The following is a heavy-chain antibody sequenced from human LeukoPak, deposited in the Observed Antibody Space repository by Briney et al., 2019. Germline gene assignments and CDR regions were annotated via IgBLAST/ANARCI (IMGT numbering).Heavy chain of an antibody. V-gene: IGHV3-21*01. CDR3: ARDSQELLGAFDI. Sequence: GGSLRLSCAASGFTFSSYSMNWVRQAPGKGLEWVSSISSSSSYIYYADSVKGRFTISRDNAKNSLYLQMNSLRAEDTAVSYCARDSQELLGAFDIWGQGTMVTVSS. J-gene: IGHJ3*02. CDR1: GFTFSSYS. D-gene: IGHD1-26*01. CDR2: ISSSSSYI.